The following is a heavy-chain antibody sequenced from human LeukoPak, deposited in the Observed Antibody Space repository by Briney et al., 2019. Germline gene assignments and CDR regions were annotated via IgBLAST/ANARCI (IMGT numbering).Heavy chain of an antibody. CDR2: ISRNSGGT. Sequence: GASVKVSCKASGYTFTGYYMHLVRQAPGQGLEWMGWISRNSGGTNYAQKFQGRVTMTRDTSISTVYMELSSLRSHDTAVYYCARADMSPTYDYVWGSYRYGYFDYWGQGTLVTVSS. V-gene: IGHV1-2*02. CDR3: ARADMSPTYDYVWGSYRYGYFDY. CDR1: GYTFTGYY. D-gene: IGHD3-16*02. J-gene: IGHJ4*02.